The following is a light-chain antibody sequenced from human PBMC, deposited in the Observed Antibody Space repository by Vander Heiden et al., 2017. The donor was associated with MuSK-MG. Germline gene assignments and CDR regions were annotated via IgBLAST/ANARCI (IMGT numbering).Light chain of an antibody. Sequence: DIQMTQSPSSLSASVGDRVTITCRASQSISSYLNWYQQKPGKAPKLLIYAASSLQSGVTSRFSGSGCGTDFTLTISSRQPEDFASYYCQQSYSDPPPTFGQGTQMEIK. CDR2: AAS. CDR3: QQSYSDPPPT. J-gene: IGKJ5*01. V-gene: IGKV1-39*01. CDR1: QSISSY.